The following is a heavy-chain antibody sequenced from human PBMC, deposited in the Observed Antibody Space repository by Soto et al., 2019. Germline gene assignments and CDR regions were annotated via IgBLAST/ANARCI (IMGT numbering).Heavy chain of an antibody. CDR1: GGSFSGYY. CDR3: ARLGRYYYYGMDA. V-gene: IGHV4-34*01. J-gene: IGHJ6*02. Sequence: SETLSLTCAVYGGSFSGYYWSWIRQPPGKGLEWIGEINHSGSTNYNPSLKSRVTISVDTSKNQFSLKLSSVTAADTAVYYCARLGRYYYYGMDAWGQGTTVTVS. D-gene: IGHD7-27*01. CDR2: INHSGST.